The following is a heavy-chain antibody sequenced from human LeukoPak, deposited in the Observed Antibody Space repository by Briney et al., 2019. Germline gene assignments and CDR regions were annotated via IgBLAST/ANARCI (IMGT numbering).Heavy chain of an antibody. CDR2: IYTSGST. Sequence: SETLSLTCSVSGGSISSSSYYWSWIRQPAGKGLEWIVRIYTSGSTKYNPSLKGRVTISVDTSKNQFSLKLNSVTAADTAVYYCARGVTVTTWDPWFDTWGQGTLVTVSS. V-gene: IGHV4-61*02. CDR1: GGSISSSSYY. CDR3: ARGVTVTTWDPWFDT. D-gene: IGHD1-20*01. J-gene: IGHJ5*02.